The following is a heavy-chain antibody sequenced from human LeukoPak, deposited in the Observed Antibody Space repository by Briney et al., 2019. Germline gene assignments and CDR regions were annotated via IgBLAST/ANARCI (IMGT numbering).Heavy chain of an antibody. CDR3: AKLMVGATNDAFDI. CDR1: GFTFSSYG. J-gene: IGHJ3*02. D-gene: IGHD1-26*01. V-gene: IGHV3-33*06. CDR2: IWYDGNNK. Sequence: GGSLRLSCAASGFTFSSYGMHWVRQAPGKGLEWVAVIWYDGNNKYYADSVKGRFTISRDNSKNTLYLQMNSLRAEDTAVYYCAKLMVGATNDAFDIWGQGTMVTVSS.